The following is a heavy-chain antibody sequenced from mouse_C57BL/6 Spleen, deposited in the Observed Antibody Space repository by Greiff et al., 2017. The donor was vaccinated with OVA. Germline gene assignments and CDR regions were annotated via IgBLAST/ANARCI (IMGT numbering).Heavy chain of an antibody. CDR2: IDPSDSYT. D-gene: IGHD1-1*01. J-gene: IGHJ3*01. CDR1: GYTFTSYW. V-gene: IGHV1-69*01. CDR3: ARWEDYYGSSFAY. Sequence: VKLQESGAELVMPGASVKLSCKASGYTFTSYWMHWVKQRPGQGLEWIGEIDPSDSYTNYNQKFKGKSTLTVDKSSSTAYMQLSSLTSEDSAVYYCARWEDYYGSSFAYWGQGTLVTVSA.